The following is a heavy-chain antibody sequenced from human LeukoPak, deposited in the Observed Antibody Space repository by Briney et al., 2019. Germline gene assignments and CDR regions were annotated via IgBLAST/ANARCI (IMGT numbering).Heavy chain of an antibody. J-gene: IGHJ4*02. D-gene: IGHD3-10*01. CDR3: ARDRPIRRGDYFDY. V-gene: IGHV3-21*01. CDR2: ISSSSSYI. Sequence: GGSLRLSCAASGFTFSSYSMNWVRQAPGKGLEWVSSISSSSSYIYYADSVKGRFTISRDNAKNSLYLQMNSLRAEDTAVYYCARDRPIRRGDYFDYWGQGTLVTVSS. CDR1: GFTFSSYS.